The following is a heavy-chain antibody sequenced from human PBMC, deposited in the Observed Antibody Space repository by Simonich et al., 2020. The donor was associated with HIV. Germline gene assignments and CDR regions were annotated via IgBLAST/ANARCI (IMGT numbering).Heavy chain of an antibody. V-gene: IGHV1-46*01. D-gene: IGHD2-15*01. Sequence: QVQLVQSGAEVKKPGASVKVSCKASGYTFTSYYMNWVRQAPGQGLEWMGKNTPGCSRTYAQKFQGRVTMTMDTSHNTVYMALRRLRSEDKAVYYCAGDSGGYWYFDLWGRGTLVTVSS. CDR2: NTPGCSR. J-gene: IGHJ2*01. CDR3: AGDSGGYWYFDL. CDR1: GYTFTSYY.